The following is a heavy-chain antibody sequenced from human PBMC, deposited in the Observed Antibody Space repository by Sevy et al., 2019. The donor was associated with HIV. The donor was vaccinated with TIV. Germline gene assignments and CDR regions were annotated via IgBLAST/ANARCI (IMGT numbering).Heavy chain of an antibody. J-gene: IGHJ3*02. V-gene: IGHV3-7*01. CDR3: ARAGGWGNINHSNQILDI. CDR2: IDQDGSDK. D-gene: IGHD3-16*01. CDR1: EFIFTGYW. Sequence: GGSLRLSCAASEFIFTGYWMNWVRQAPGKGLEWVANIDQDGSDKRYVDSVRGRFTISRDNANNFLCLQISSLRADDTAVYYCARAGGWGNINHSNQILDIWGHGTKVTASS.